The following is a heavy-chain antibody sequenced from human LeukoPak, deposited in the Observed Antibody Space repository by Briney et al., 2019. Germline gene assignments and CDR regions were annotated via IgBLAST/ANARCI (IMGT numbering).Heavy chain of an antibody. Sequence: GGSLRLSCAASGFTFSSYGMHWVRQAPGKGLEWVAVIWYDGSNKYYADSVKGRFTISRDNSKNTLYLQMNSLRAEDTAVYYCAGGRIAARLPYYYYGMDVWGRGTTVTVSS. CDR3: AGGRIAARLPYYYYGMDV. V-gene: IGHV3-33*01. CDR1: GFTFSSYG. D-gene: IGHD6-6*01. J-gene: IGHJ6*02. CDR2: IWYDGSNK.